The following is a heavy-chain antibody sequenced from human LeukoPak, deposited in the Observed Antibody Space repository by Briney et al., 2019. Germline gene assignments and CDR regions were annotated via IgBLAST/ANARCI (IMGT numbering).Heavy chain of an antibody. D-gene: IGHD2-15*01. CDR2: IWYDGSNK. CDR3: AKLPAATNYFDY. Sequence: GGSLRLSCSASGFTFSSYGMNWVRQAPGKGLEWVAVIWYDGSNKYYADSVKGRFTISRDNSKNTLYLQMNSLRAEDTAVYYCAKLPAATNYFDYWGQGTLVTVSS. CDR1: GFTFSSYG. V-gene: IGHV3-33*06. J-gene: IGHJ4*02.